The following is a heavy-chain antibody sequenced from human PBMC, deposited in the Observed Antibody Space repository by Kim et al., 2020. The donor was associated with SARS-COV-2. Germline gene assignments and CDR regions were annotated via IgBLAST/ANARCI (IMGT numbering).Heavy chain of an antibody. V-gene: IGHV3-53*01. Sequence: GGSLRLSCSGSGTTVRRKTMSWVRQAPGKGLEWVSLLYSSGNSYYADSVKGRFTISRDRSTNTLYLQMNNVRTEDTAIYYCARGQSTSGWGFGAGLDVWGQGTTVTVSS. CDR2: LYSSGNS. CDR3: ARGQSTSGWGFGAGLDV. J-gene: IGHJ6*02. D-gene: IGHD6-19*01. CDR1: GTTVRRKT.